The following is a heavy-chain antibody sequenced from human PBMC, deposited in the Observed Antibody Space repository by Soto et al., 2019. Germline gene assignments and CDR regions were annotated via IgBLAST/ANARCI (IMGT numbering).Heavy chain of an antibody. V-gene: IGHV3-23*01. D-gene: IGHD3-10*01. Sequence: EVQLSESGGDLRQPGGSLRLSCAASGFTFTNYAMTWVRQTPGKGLEWVSGISATGGSTYYAASVRGRFGISRDNSKNTLDLQMNSLRAEDTAVYYCARSLDVFLWLGELLSLGFDSWGQGTLVTASS. J-gene: IGHJ4*02. CDR3: ARSLDVFLWLGELLSLGFDS. CDR2: ISATGGST. CDR1: GFTFTNYA.